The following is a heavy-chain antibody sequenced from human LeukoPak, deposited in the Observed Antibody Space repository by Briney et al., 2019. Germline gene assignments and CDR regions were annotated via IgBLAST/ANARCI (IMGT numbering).Heavy chain of an antibody. J-gene: IGHJ4*02. V-gene: IGHV3-23*01. CDR1: GFTFSSYA. CDR2: ISGSGGST. D-gene: IGHD3-10*01. CDR3: AKDGGTMVRGVIRNFDY. Sequence: PGGSLRLSCAASGFTFSSYAMSWVRQAPGKGLEWVSAISGSGGSTYYADSVKGRFTISRDNSKNTLYLQMNSLRAEDTAVYYCAKDGGTMVRGVIRNFDYWGQGTLVTVSS.